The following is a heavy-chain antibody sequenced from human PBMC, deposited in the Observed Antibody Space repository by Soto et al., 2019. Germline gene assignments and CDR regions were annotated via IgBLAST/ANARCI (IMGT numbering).Heavy chain of an antibody. CDR3: AKDQDGSSITIFGVVIGY. V-gene: IGHV3-23*01. Sequence: GGSLRLSCAASGFTFSSYAMSWVRQAPGKGLEWVSAISGSGGSTYYADSVKGRFTISRDNSKNTLYLQMNSLRAEDTAVYYCAKDQDGSSITIFGVVIGYWGQGTLVTVSS. D-gene: IGHD3-3*01. J-gene: IGHJ4*02. CDR2: ISGSGGST. CDR1: GFTFSSYA.